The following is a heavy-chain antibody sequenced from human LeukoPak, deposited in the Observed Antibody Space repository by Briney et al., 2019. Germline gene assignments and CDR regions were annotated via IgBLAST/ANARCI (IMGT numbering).Heavy chain of an antibody. Sequence: KTSETLSLTCSVSGGSTRSGRHHWAWVRQPPGKGLEFIGSPDESGRPYYNAPLKSRVTISEDSSGKQFSLNLSSVTAADTAVYYCARDLGGYPFFMDVWGRGTTVIVSS. J-gene: IGHJ6*03. CDR1: GGSTRSGRHH. V-gene: IGHV4-39*07. D-gene: IGHD2-15*01. CDR3: ARDLGGYPFFMDV. CDR2: PDESGRP.